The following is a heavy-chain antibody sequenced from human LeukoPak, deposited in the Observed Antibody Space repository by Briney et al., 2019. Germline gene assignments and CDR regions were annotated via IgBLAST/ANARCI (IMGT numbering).Heavy chain of an antibody. J-gene: IGHJ6*02. D-gene: IGHD1-26*01. V-gene: IGHV3-53*01. Sequence: GGSLRLSCAASGLTVSSNYMSWVRQAPGKGLEWVSVIHSGGGTSYADSVKGRFTNSRDNSKNTLYLQMNSLRVEDTAVYYCARDSPLGATDFYYYGMDVWGQGTTVTVSS. CDR2: IHSGGGT. CDR1: GLTVSSNY. CDR3: ARDSPLGATDFYYYGMDV.